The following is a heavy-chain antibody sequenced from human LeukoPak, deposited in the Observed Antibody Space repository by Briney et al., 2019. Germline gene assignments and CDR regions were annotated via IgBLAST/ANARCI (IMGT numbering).Heavy chain of an antibody. CDR3: ARDTGYSSGWYRYFDY. Sequence: ASVKVSCKASGYTFTSYAMHWVRQAPGQRLEWMGWINAGNGNTKYSQKFQGRVTITRDTSASIAYMELSSLRSEDTAVYYCARDTGYSSGWYRYFDYWGQGTLVTVSS. V-gene: IGHV1-3*01. CDR2: INAGNGNT. CDR1: GYTFTSYA. J-gene: IGHJ4*02. D-gene: IGHD6-19*01.